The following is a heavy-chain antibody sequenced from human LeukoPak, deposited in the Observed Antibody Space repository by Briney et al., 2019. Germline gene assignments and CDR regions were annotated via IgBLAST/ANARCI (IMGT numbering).Heavy chain of an antibody. CDR3: ARDEGGQVKNWFDP. Sequence: PSETLSLTCTVSGGSISSSSYYWGWIRQPPGKGLEWIGSIYYSGSTYYNPSLKSRVTISVDTSKNQFSLKLSSVTAADTAVYYCARDEGGQVKNWFDPWGQGTLVTVSS. D-gene: IGHD1-26*01. J-gene: IGHJ5*02. V-gene: IGHV4-39*07. CDR1: GGSISSSSYY. CDR2: IYYSGST.